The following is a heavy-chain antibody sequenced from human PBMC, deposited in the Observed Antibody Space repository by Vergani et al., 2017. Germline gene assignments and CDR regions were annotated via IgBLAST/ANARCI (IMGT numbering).Heavy chain of an antibody. CDR1: GGSFSGYY. D-gene: IGHD3-3*01. J-gene: IGHJ6*02. Sequence: QVQLQQWGAGLLKPSETLSLTCAVYGGSFSGYYWSWIRQPPGKGLEWIGEINHSGSTNDNPSLKSRVTISVDTSKNQFSLKLSSVTAADTAVYYCARSRRYDFWSGYYTGTPQDRYYYYGMDVWGQGTTVTVSS. CDR2: INHSGST. V-gene: IGHV4-34*01. CDR3: ARSRRYDFWSGYYTGTPQDRYYYYGMDV.